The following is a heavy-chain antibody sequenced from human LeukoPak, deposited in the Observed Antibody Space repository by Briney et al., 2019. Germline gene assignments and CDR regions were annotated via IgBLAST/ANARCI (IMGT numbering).Heavy chain of an antibody. CDR1: GDSISSGTYY. V-gene: IGHV4-61*02. Sequence: SQTLSLTCTVSGDSISSGTYYWSWIRQPAGKALEWIGRIYSNGGTDSNPFLKSRITISIDTSRNQFSLKVTSVTAADTAVYYCAREVDVVVPAAGLGYYYHNYMDVWGKGTPVTISS. J-gene: IGHJ6*03. D-gene: IGHD2-2*01. CDR3: AREVDVVVPAAGLGYYYHNYMDV. CDR2: IYSNGGT.